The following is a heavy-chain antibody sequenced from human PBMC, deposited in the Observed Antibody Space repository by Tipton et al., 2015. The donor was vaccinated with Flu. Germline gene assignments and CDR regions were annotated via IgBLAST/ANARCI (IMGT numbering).Heavy chain of an antibody. D-gene: IGHD6-6*01. Sequence: TLSLTCTVSGGSISSYYWSWIRQPPGKGLEWIGYIYYSGSTNYNPSLKSRVTISVDTSKNQFSLKLSSVTAADTAVYYCARRSYRSSILGGDWYFDLWGRGTLVTVSS. CDR1: GGSISSYY. V-gene: IGHV4-59*08. J-gene: IGHJ2*01. CDR3: ARRSYRSSILGGDWYFDL. CDR2: IYYSGST.